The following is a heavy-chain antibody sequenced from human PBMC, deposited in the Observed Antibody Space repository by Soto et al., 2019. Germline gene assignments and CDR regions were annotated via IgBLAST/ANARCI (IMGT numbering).Heavy chain of an antibody. D-gene: IGHD6-6*01. CDR1: GFIFSSYG. Sequence: PGGSLRLSCAASGFIFSSYGMHWVRQAPGKGLEWVAVIWYDGSNKYYADSVKGRFTLSRDNSKNTLYLQMNSLRAEDTAMYYCARGYSSSSGYFDYWGQGTLVTVSS. J-gene: IGHJ4*02. V-gene: IGHV3-33*01. CDR2: IWYDGSNK. CDR3: ARGYSSSSGYFDY.